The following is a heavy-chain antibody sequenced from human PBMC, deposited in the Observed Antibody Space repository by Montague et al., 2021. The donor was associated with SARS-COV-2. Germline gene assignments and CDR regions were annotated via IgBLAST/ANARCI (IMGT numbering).Heavy chain of an antibody. CDR3: AREEAWDLMIDS. Sequence: SLRLSCASSGFTFSYYWMHWVRQAPGKGLMWVSRINSDGSDTSYADSVKGRFTISRDNAKNTLYLQMDSLRAEDTAVYYCAREEAWDLMIDSWGRGTLVTVSS. CDR1: GFTFSYYW. V-gene: IGHV3-74*01. D-gene: IGHD1-26*01. J-gene: IGHJ4*02. CDR2: INSDGSDT.